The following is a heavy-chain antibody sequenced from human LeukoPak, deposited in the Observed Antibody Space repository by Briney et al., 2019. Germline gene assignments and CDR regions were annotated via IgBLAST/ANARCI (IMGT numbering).Heavy chain of an antibody. Sequence: SSETLSLTCTVSGGSISSYYWSWIRQPPGKGLEWIGYIYYSGSTNYNPSLKCRVTISVDTSKNQFSLKLSSVTAADTAVYYCARHNHDSSGYYFGGSYFDYWGQGTLVTVSS. CDR3: ARHNHDSSGYYFGGSYFDY. J-gene: IGHJ4*02. D-gene: IGHD3-22*01. V-gene: IGHV4-59*08. CDR2: IYYSGST. CDR1: GGSISSYY.